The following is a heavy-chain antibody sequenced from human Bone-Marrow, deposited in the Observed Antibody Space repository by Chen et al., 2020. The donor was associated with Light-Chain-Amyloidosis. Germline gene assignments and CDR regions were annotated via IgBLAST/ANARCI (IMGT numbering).Heavy chain of an antibody. CDR1: GYTFPNYW. CDR2: IYPDDSDA. CDR3: ARRRDGYNFDY. J-gene: IGHJ4*02. V-gene: IGHV5-51*01. Sequence: EVQLEQSGTGVKKPGESLKTSCKGSGYTFPNYWIGWVRQMPGKGLEWMGVIYPDDSDARYSPSFEGQVTISADKSITTAYLQWRSLKASDTAMYYCARRRDGYNFDYWGQGTLVTVSS. D-gene: IGHD5-12*01.